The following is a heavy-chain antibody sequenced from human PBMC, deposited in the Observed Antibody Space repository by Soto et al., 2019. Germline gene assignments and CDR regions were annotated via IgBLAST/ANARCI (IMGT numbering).Heavy chain of an antibody. CDR3: AREKRGYSAPLYGMDV. Sequence: QVQLQESGPGLVKPSQTLSLTCTVSGGSISSGDYYWSWIRQPPGKGLEWIGYTYYSGSTYYNPSLKSRVTISVDTSKNQFSLKLSSVTAADTAVYYCAREKRGYSAPLYGMDVWGQGTTVTVSS. CDR2: TYYSGST. J-gene: IGHJ6*02. D-gene: IGHD5-12*01. CDR1: GGSISSGDYY. V-gene: IGHV4-30-4*01.